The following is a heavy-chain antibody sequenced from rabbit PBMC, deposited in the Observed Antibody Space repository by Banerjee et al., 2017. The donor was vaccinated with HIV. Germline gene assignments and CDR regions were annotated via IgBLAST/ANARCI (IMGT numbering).Heavy chain of an antibody. J-gene: IGHJ4*01. CDR1: GFSFSSGYY. CDR2: IYTTSSNT. D-gene: IGHD1-1*01. Sequence: QSLEESGGGLVKPEGSLTLTCKASGFSFSSGYYMCWVRQAPGKGLEWIGCIYTTSSNTYYAGWAKGRFTISKTSSTTVTLQMTSLTAADTATYFCAKYINGGGGLNLWGQGTLVTVS. CDR3: AKYINGGGGLNL. V-gene: IGHV1S40*01.